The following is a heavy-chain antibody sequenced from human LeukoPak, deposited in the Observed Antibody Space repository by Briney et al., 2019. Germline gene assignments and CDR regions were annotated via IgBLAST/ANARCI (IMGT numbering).Heavy chain of an antibody. CDR2: IYYSGST. CDR1: GGSISSYY. V-gene: IGHV4-59*06. Sequence: SETLSLTCTVSGGSISSYYWSWIRQHPGKGLEWIGYIYYSGSTYYNPSLKSRVTISVDTSKNQFSLKLSSVTAADTAAYYCARVHERLGLRPVVYFDYWGQGTLVTVSS. CDR3: ARVHERLGLRPVVYFDY. D-gene: IGHD6-25*01. J-gene: IGHJ4*02.